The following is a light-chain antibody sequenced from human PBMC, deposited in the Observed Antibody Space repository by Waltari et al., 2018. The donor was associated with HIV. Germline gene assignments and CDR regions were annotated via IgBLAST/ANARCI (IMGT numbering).Light chain of an antibody. Sequence: EIVLTQSPATLSLSPGERATLSCRASQSVSSYLAWYQQKPGQAPSLLIYDASNRATGIPARFSGSGSGTEFTLTISSLEPEDFAVYYCQQRSNWPITFGQGTRLEIK. V-gene: IGKV3-11*01. CDR2: DAS. CDR1: QSVSSY. CDR3: QQRSNWPIT. J-gene: IGKJ5*01.